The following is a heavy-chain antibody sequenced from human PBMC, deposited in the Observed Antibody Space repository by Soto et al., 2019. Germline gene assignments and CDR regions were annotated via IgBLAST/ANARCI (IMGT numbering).Heavy chain of an antibody. D-gene: IGHD2-15*01. V-gene: IGHV3-74*01. J-gene: IGHJ4*02. CDR1: GFTLSWYW. CDR3: ARTCSGGTCSFDY. Sequence: GGSLRLSCAASGFTLSWYWMHWVRQAPGKGLVWVSRIHSDGTTTTYADSVRGRFTISRDNARNTLYLQMNSLRAEDTAVYYCARTCSGGTCSFDYWGQGTLVTVSS. CDR2: IHSDGTTT.